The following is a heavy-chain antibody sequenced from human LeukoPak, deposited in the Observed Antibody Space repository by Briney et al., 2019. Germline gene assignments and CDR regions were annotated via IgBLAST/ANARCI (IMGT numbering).Heavy chain of an antibody. J-gene: IGHJ4*02. V-gene: IGHV3-53*01. Sequence: GGSLRLSCVASGFNVSSNYMNWVRQAPGKGLEWVSVIYSGGSTYYADSVKGRFTISRDYSKNTLYLQMDSLRADDTAVYYCAKDIRSCWYFFTTDYWGQGTLVTVSS. CDR3: AKDIRSCWYFFTTDY. CDR2: IYSGGST. CDR1: GFNVSSNY. D-gene: IGHD6-13*01.